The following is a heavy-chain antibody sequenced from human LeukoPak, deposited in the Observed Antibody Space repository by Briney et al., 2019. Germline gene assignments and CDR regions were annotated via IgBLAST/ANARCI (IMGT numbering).Heavy chain of an antibody. CDR3: ARDEYSSSWYPGGRVGFAYNWFDP. CDR2: IIPIFGTA. D-gene: IGHD6-13*01. CDR1: GYTFTSYG. J-gene: IGHJ5*02. Sequence: GASVKVSCKASGYTFTSYGISWVRQAPGQGLEWMGGIIPIFGTANYAQKFQGRVTITADKSTSTAYMELSSLRSEDTAVYYCARDEYSSSWYPGGRVGFAYNWFDPWGQGTLVTVSS. V-gene: IGHV1-69*06.